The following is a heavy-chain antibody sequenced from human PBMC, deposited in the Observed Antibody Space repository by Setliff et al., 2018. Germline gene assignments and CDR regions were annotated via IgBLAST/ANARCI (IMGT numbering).Heavy chain of an antibody. Sequence: SETLSLTCAVSDYSITNNYYWGWIRQAPGKGLEWIGTAHQSGTTFYNPSLKGRVTMSVDTSKSQFSLKLRSVTAADTAVYYCARQGFGTTYMPFDYWDHGTLVTVSS. CDR3: ARQGFGTTYMPFDY. CDR2: AHQSGTT. CDR1: DYSITNNYY. D-gene: IGHD1-7*01. V-gene: IGHV4-38-2*01. J-gene: IGHJ4*01.